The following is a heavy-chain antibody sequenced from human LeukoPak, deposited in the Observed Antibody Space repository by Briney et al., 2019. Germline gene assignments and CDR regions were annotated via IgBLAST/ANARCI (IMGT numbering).Heavy chain of an antibody. CDR3: AREGAAAGTFYYYGMDV. J-gene: IGHJ6*02. CDR1: GGSISSYY. V-gene: IGHV4-59*12. CDR2: IYYSGST. D-gene: IGHD6-13*01. Sequence: KPSETLSLTCTVSGGSISSYYWSWIRQSPGKGLEWIGYIYYSGSTNYNPSLKSRVTISVDTSKNQFSLKLSSVTAADTAVYYCAREGAAAGTFYYYGMDVWGQGTTVTVSS.